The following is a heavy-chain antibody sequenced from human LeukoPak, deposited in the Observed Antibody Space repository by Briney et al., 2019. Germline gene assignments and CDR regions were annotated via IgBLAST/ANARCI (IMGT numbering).Heavy chain of an antibody. CDR2: ISYDGSNK. D-gene: IGHD4-17*01. Sequence: GRSLRLSCAASGFTFSSYAMHWVRQAPGKGLEWVAVISYDGSNKYYADSVKGRFTISRDNSKNTLYLQMNSLRAEDTAVYYCARSLTVTTGEDYWGQGTLVTVSS. CDR3: ARSLTVTTGEDY. V-gene: IGHV3-30-3*01. J-gene: IGHJ4*02. CDR1: GFTFSSYA.